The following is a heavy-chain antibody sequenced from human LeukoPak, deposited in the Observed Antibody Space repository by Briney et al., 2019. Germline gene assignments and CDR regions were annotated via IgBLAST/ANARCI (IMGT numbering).Heavy chain of an antibody. J-gene: IGHJ5*02. CDR2: INPNSGGT. D-gene: IGHD6-13*01. CDR3: ARAGIAAAGGYNWFDP. CDR1: GYTFTGYY. V-gene: IGHV1-2*02. Sequence: ASVKVSCKASGYTFTGYYMHWVRPAPGQGLEWVGWINPNSGGTNYAQKFQGRVPMTRDTSISTAYMELSRLRSDDTAVYYCARAGIAAAGGYNWFDPWGQGTLVTVSS.